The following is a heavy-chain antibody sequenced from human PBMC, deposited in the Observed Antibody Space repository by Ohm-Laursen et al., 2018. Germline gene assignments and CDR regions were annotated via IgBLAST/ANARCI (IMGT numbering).Heavy chain of an antibody. CDR3: ARDYADDSSGYYSAAFDI. D-gene: IGHD3-22*01. CDR1: GYTFTGYY. V-gene: IGHV1-69*13. J-gene: IGHJ3*02. Sequence: GASVKVSCKASGYTFTGYYMHWVRQAPGQGLEWMGGIIPIFGTANYAQKFQGRVTITADESTSTAYMELSSLRSEDTAVYYCARDYADDSSGYYSAAFDIWGQGTMVTVSS. CDR2: IIPIFGTA.